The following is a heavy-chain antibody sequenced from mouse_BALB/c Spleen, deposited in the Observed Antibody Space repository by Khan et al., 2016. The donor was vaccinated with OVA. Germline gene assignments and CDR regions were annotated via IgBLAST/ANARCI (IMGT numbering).Heavy chain of an antibody. V-gene: IGHV5-17*02. J-gene: IGHJ2*01. Sequence: DVMLVESGGDLVQPGGSRKLSCVASGFTFSSFGMHWIRQAPEKGLEWVAYISGDSHTIYYADTVKGRFTISRDNPKNTLFLQMTSLSSEDMAMYYCTRSYFNGYSIDHWGQGTTLTVSS. CDR3: TRSYFNGYSIDH. D-gene: IGHD1-1*01. CDR1: GFTFSSFG. CDR2: ISGDSHTI.